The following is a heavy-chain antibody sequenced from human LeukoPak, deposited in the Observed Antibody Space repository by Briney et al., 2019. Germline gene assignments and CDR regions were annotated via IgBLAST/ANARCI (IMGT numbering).Heavy chain of an antibody. J-gene: IGHJ6*02. CDR1: GFTFSSYS. CDR3: ASLRSSSWYLSLANYGMDV. CDR2: ISSSGSHI. Sequence: GGSLRLSCAASGFTFSSYSMNWVRQAPGKGLEWVSSISSSGSHIYYADSLKGRFTISRGNAKNSLYLHMNSLRAEDTAVYYCASLRSSSWYLSLANYGMDVWGQGTTVTVSS. D-gene: IGHD6-13*01. V-gene: IGHV3-21*01.